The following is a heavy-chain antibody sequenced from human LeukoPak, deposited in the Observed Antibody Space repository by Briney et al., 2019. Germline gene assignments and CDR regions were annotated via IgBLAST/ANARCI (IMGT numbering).Heavy chain of an antibody. CDR2: INHSGST. CDR1: GGSSSGSS. D-gene: IGHD5-18*01. Sequence: PSETLSLTCAVYGGSSSGSSWSGIPHPPGKGLEWIGEINHSGSTNYNPSLKSRVTISVDTSKNQFSLKLSSVTAADTAVYYCARGDTAMVTDFDYWGQGTLVTVSS. J-gene: IGHJ4*02. CDR3: ARGDTAMVTDFDY. V-gene: IGHV4-34*01.